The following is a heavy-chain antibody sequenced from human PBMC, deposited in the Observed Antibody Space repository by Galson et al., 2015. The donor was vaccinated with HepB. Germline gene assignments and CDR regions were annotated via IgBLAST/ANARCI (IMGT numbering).Heavy chain of an antibody. J-gene: IGHJ4*02. CDR2: ISYDGSNK. Sequence: SLRLSCAASGFTFSSYAMHWVRQAPGKGLEWVAVISYDGSNKYYADSVKGRFTISRDNSKNTLYLQMNSLRAEDTAVYYCASEVVDGYSASDYWGQGTLVTVSS. CDR1: GFTFSSYA. D-gene: IGHD5-24*01. V-gene: IGHV3-30*04. CDR3: ASEVVDGYSASDY.